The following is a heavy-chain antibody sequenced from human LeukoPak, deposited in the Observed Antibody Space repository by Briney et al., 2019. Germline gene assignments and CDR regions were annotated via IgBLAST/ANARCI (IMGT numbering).Heavy chain of an antibody. J-gene: IGHJ5*02. V-gene: IGHV1-2*02. CDR1: GDSFTGYY. D-gene: IGHD3-16*01. CDR2: VNLNSGDT. CDR3: ARAGYDYVWGSYLNWFDP. Sequence: ASVKVSCKASGDSFTGYYLQWVRQAPGQGLEWMGCVNLNSGDTNYAQKFQGSVTMTRDTSISTAYMELSRLRSDDTAVYYCARAGYDYVWGSYLNWFDPWGQGTLVTVSS.